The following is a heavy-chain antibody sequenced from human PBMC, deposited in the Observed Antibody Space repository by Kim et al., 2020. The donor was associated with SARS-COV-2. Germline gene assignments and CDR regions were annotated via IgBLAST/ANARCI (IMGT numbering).Heavy chain of an antibody. V-gene: IGHV3-23*01. D-gene: IGHD6-19*01. CDR1: GFTFSSYA. Sequence: GGSLRLSCAASGFTFSSYAMSWVRQAPGKGLEWVSAISGSGGSTYYADSVKGRFTISRDNSKNTLYLQMNSLRAEDTAVYYCAKDRRYSSGWYEGFDYWGQGTLVPVSS. CDR2: ISGSGGST. J-gene: IGHJ4*02. CDR3: AKDRRYSSGWYEGFDY.